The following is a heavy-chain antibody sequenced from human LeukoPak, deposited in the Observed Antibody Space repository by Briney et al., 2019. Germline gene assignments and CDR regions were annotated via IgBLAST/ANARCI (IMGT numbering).Heavy chain of an antibody. D-gene: IGHD3-10*01. CDR3: ARDSRGYYGSGSAIDY. J-gene: IGHJ4*02. V-gene: IGHV3-48*01. CDR2: ISRSNSSI. Sequence: GGSLRLSCAASGVTFSSYSMNCVRQAPGKGVEGVGYISRSNSSIYYADSVKGRFTISRDKAKNSLYLQMNSLRAEDTAVYYCARDSRGYYGSGSAIDYWGQGTLVTVSS. CDR1: GVTFSSYS.